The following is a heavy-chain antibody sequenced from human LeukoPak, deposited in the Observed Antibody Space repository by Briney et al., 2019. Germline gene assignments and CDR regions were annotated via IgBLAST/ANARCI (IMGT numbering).Heavy chain of an antibody. V-gene: IGHV4-59*01. Sequence: PSETLSLTCTVSGGSISSYYWSWIRQPPGKGLEWIGYIYYSGSTNYNPSLKSRVTISVDTSKNQFSLKLSSVTAADTAVYYCARATKTTAISFDYWGQGTLVTVSS. D-gene: IGHD4-17*01. J-gene: IGHJ4*02. CDR1: GGSISSYY. CDR3: ARATKTTAISFDY. CDR2: IYYSGST.